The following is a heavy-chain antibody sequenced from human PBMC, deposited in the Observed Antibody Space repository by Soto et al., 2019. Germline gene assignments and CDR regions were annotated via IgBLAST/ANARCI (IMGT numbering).Heavy chain of an antibody. J-gene: IGHJ6*03. Sequence: SETLSLTCTVSGGSISSYYWSWIRQPPGKGLEWIGYIYYSGSTNYNPSLKSRVTISVDTSKNQFSLKLSSVTAADTAVYYCARDVESPTYYYYMDVWGKGTTVTVSS. CDR1: GGSISSYY. CDR3: ARDVESPTYYYYMDV. V-gene: IGHV4-59*01. CDR2: IYYSGST. D-gene: IGHD3-3*01.